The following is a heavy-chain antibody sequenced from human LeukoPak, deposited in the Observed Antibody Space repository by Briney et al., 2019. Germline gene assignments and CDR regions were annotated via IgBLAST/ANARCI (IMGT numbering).Heavy chain of an antibody. CDR2: ISTSDSYV. D-gene: IGHD2-15*01. Sequence: PGGSLRLSCAASGFNFSTSRMNWVRQAPGKGLEWVSSISTSDSYVYYGDSVRGRFTISRDNTKNSLYLQMNSLRAEDTAVYYCARVHAAYPFDYWGQGTLVTVSS. CDR1: GFNFSTSR. CDR3: ARVHAAYPFDY. V-gene: IGHV3-21*01. J-gene: IGHJ4*02.